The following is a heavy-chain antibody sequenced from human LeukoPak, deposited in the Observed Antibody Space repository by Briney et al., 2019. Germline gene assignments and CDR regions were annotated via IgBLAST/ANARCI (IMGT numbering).Heavy chain of an antibody. CDR3: ARVQRGYSGRTTPQNNWFDP. J-gene: IGHJ5*02. CDR2: IYHSGST. D-gene: IGHD5-12*01. Sequence: PSETLSLTCTISGYSISSGYYWGWIRQPPGKGLEWIWSIYHSGSTYYNPSLKSRVTISVDTSKNQFSLKLSSVTAADTAVYYCARVQRGYSGRTTPQNNWFDPWGQGTLVTVSS. V-gene: IGHV4-38-2*02. CDR1: GYSISSGYY.